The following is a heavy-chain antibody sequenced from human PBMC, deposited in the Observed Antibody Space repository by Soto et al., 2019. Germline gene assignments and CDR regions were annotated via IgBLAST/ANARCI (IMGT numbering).Heavy chain of an antibody. V-gene: IGHV3-23*01. D-gene: IGHD1-26*01. CDR2: ISGSGGST. CDR3: AKDLRGGATSGGYFDY. Sequence: GGSLRLSCAASGFTFSSYAMSWVRQAPGKGLEWVSAISGSGGSTYYADSVKGRFTISRDNSKNTLYLQMNSLRAEDTAVYYCAKDLRGGATSGGYFDYWGQGTLVTVSS. J-gene: IGHJ4*02. CDR1: GFTFSSYA.